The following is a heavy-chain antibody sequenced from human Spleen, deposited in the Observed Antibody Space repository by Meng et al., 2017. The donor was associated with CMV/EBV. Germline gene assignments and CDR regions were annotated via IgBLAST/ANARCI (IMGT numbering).Heavy chain of an antibody. Sequence: GGSLRLSCAAFGFTFSNYAMTWVRQAPGKGLEWVSGISGSTGSTFYGDSVKGRFTVSRDNSKNTLYLQMNSLRAEDTAVYYCAKSRDYFSMGAFDIWGQGTMVTVSS. CDR1: GFTFSNYA. CDR3: AKSRDYFSMGAFDI. J-gene: IGHJ3*02. D-gene: IGHD2/OR15-2a*01. V-gene: IGHV3-23*01. CDR2: ISGSTGST.